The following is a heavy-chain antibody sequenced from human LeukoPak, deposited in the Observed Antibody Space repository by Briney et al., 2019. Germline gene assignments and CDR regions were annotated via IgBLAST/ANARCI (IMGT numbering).Heavy chain of an antibody. CDR1: GGSISSYY. D-gene: IGHD5-24*01. V-gene: IGHV4-59*12. CDR2: IYYSGST. Sequence: SETLSLTCTVSGGSISSYYWSWIRQPPGKGLEWIGYIYYSGSTNYNPSLKSRVTISVDTSKNQFSLKLSPVTAADTAVYYCARNRDGYNYFDYWGQGTLVTVSS. J-gene: IGHJ4*02. CDR3: ARNRDGYNYFDY.